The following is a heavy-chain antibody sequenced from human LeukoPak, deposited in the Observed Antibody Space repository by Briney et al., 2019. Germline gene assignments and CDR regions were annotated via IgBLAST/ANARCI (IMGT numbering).Heavy chain of an antibody. CDR3: ARTRSLAATGHDAFDI. CDR1: GGSIRAYY. D-gene: IGHD6-13*01. CDR2: VYHSGST. J-gene: IGHJ3*02. V-gene: IGHV4-59*01. Sequence: SETLSLTCTVSGGSIRAYYWSWIRQPPGKGLQWIGYVYHSGSTYYNPSLRSRATVSVEMSKSQFSLKLSSMTAADTAVYYCARTRSLAATGHDAFDIWGLGTMVTVSS.